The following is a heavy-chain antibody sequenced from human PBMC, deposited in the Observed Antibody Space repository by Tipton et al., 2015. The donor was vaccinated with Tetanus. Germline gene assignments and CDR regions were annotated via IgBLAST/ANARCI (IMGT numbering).Heavy chain of an antibody. Sequence: QLVQSGGEVKQPGASVTVSCKASGYRPTNYGISWVRQAPGQGLEWLGWISGYSSHTNYAQQVQGRVTMTTDTSTSTAYLELRSLRSDDTALYFCARDADMWASRKAFDIWGQGTMVTVSS. D-gene: IGHD1-14*01. CDR3: ARDADMWASRKAFDI. CDR2: ISGYSSHT. V-gene: IGHV1-18*01. J-gene: IGHJ3*02. CDR1: GYRPTNYG.